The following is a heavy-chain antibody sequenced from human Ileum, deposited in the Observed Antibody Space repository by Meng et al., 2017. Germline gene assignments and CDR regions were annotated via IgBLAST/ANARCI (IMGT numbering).Heavy chain of an antibody. V-gene: IGHV3-74*01. CDR3: AKAAAYNLDI. CDR2: INNDGSTT. Sequence: EVQVVESGGGLVQRGGSLRLSCVASGFTLRSHWMHWVRQAPGKGLVWVSRINNDGSTTSYADSVRGRFTISRDNDKNTLRLQMNSLRVEDTAVYYCAKAAAYNLDIWGQGALVTVSS. J-gene: IGHJ4*02. CDR1: GFTLRSHW. D-gene: IGHD1-14*01.